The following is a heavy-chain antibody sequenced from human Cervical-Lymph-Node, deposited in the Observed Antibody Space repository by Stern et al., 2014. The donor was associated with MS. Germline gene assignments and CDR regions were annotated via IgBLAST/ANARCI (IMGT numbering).Heavy chain of an antibody. D-gene: IGHD3-22*01. Sequence: VQLLESGGGLGTPGRSLRLSCVDSGFTFSDYYMSCIRQVPGKGLEWVATISGGGSTRFYADAVKGRFTISRDNYKNSLYLQMNSLRAEDTAVYFCARDRKYDSSGYSRYYFDYWGQGTLVTVSS. CDR1: GFTFSDYY. CDR3: ARDRKYDSSGYSRYYFDY. V-gene: IGHV3-11*01. CDR2: ISGGGSTR. J-gene: IGHJ4*02.